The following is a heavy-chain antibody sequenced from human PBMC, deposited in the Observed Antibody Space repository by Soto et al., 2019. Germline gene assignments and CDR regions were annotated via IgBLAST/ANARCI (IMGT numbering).Heavy chain of an antibody. CDR1: GGTFSSYA. CDR3: ARSSPLGYGMDV. J-gene: IGHJ6*02. Sequence: SVKVSCKASGGTFSSYAISWVRQAPGQGLEWMGGIIPIFGTANYAQKFQGRVTITADESTSTAYMELSSLRSEDTAVYYCARSSPLGYGMDVWGQGTTVTVSS. V-gene: IGHV1-69*13. D-gene: IGHD1-26*01. CDR2: IIPIFGTA.